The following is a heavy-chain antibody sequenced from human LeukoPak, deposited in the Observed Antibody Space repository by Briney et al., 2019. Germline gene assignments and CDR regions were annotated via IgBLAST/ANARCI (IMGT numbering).Heavy chain of an antibody. J-gene: IGHJ4*02. Sequence: SETLSLTCTVSGGSISSYYWSWIRQPAGKGLEWIGRIYTSGSTNYNPSLKSRVTISVDTSKNQFSLKLSSVTAADTAVYYCAREGGLRGYSYGLFDYWGQGTLVTVSS. CDR2: IYTSGST. D-gene: IGHD5-18*01. CDR1: GGSISSYY. CDR3: AREGGLRGYSYGLFDY. V-gene: IGHV4-4*07.